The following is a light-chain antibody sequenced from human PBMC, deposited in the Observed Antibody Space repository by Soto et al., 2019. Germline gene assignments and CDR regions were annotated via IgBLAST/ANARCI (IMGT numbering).Light chain of an antibody. Sequence: EFVLTQSPATLSVSPGDRATLSCGASQSVSSNYLAWYQQKPGQAPRLLIYGASSRATDTPDRFSGSGSGTDFTLTISRLEPEDIAVYYCQQYGRSTGTFGQGTKVDIK. J-gene: IGKJ1*01. V-gene: IGKV3-20*01. CDR2: GAS. CDR3: QQYGRSTGT. CDR1: QSVSSNY.